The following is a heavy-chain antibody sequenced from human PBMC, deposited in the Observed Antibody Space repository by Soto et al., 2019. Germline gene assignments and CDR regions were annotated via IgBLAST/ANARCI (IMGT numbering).Heavy chain of an antibody. D-gene: IGHD3-3*01. CDR1: GYDFKTNW. J-gene: IGHJ4*02. V-gene: IGHV5-51*01. CDR2: MYPGDSDP. CDR3: ARLPRDCNKTSCYYADH. Sequence: PGESLKISCRGSGYDFKTNWCGGVRHLPGRGLEWVGIMYPGDSDPRHNPSLLGHVTLSVDVTVSTAFLQWRSLETSDTGMYCCARLPRDCNKTSCYYADHWGQGTQVTVS.